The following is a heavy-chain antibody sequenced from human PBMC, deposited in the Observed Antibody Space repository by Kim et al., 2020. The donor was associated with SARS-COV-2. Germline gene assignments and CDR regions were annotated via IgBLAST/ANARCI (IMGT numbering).Heavy chain of an antibody. CDR1: GFTFGDYA. CDR3: TRESYYDILTGPYVDY. CDR2: IRSKAYGGTT. D-gene: IGHD3-9*01. J-gene: IGHJ4*02. V-gene: IGHV3-49*03. Sequence: GGSLRLSCTASGFTFGDYAMSWFRQAPGKGLEWVGFIRSKAYGGTTEYAASVKGRFTISRDDSKSIAYLQMNSLKTEDTAVYYCTRESYYDILTGPYVDYWGQGTLVTVSS.